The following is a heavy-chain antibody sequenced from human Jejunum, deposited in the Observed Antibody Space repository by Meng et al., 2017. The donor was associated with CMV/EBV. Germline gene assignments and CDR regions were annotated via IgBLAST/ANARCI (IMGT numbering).Heavy chain of an antibody. Sequence: FSLSRSAFQGGLQGPGQRLEWVGWVGAGGDNKEYAQQLQERVTITRDMSTSTAYMELSSLRSEDTAIYYCATVYDSYYHLSGLDVWGQGTTVTVSS. D-gene: IGHD3-16*01. J-gene: IGHJ6*02. V-gene: IGHV1-58*01. CDR2: VGAGGDNK. CDR1: FSLSRSA. CDR3: ATVYDSYYHLSGLDV.